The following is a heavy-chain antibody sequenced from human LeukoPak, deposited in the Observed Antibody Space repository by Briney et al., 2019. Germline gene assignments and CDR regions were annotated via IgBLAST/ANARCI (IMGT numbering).Heavy chain of an antibody. CDR1: GYTLTELS. CDR3: ATGGTIAAADLYY. V-gene: IGHV1-24*01. CDR2: FDPEDGET. J-gene: IGHJ4*02. Sequence: ASVKASCKVSGYTLTELSMHWVRQAPGKGLEWMGGFDPEDGETIYAQKFQGRVTMTEDTSTDTAYMGLSSLRSEDTAVYYCATGGTIAAADLYYWGQGTLVTVSS. D-gene: IGHD6-13*01.